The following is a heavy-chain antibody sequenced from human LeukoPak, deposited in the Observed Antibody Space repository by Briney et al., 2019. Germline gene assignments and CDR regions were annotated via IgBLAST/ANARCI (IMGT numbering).Heavy chain of an antibody. CDR1: GGSISSSSYY. V-gene: IGHV4-39*07. Sequence: PSETLSLTCTASGGSISSSSYYWGWIRQPPGKGLEWIGSIYYSGSTYYNPSLKSRVTISVDTSKTQFSLKLSSVTAADTAVYYCARLSLKVLEWSPTKGKETHYFDYWGQGTLVTVSS. CDR3: ARLSLKVLEWSPTKGKETHYFDY. J-gene: IGHJ4*02. CDR2: IYYSGST. D-gene: IGHD3-3*01.